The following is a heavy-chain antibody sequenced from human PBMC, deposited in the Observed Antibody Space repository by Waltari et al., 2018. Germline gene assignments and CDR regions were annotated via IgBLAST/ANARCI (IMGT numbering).Heavy chain of an antibody. CDR1: GYRFSSDW. J-gene: IGHJ5*02. CDR2: MYPGDSDT. D-gene: IGHD6-25*01. V-gene: IGHV5-51*01. CDR3: AKGGIPNWFDP. Sequence: EVQLVQSGAEVKKPGESLKISCKASGYRFSSDWIVWVRQMLGTGLEVLGMMYPGDSDTRYSPSVEGQVTISADKFINTAYLMLTSLKTSDTAMYYCAKGGIPNWFDPWGQGTLVTVSS.